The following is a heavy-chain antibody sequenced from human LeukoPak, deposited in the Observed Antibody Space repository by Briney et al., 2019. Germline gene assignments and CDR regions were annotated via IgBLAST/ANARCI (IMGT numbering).Heavy chain of an antibody. J-gene: IGHJ5*02. V-gene: IGHV1-46*01. CDR1: GYTFINNW. CDR2: INPTGTRT. D-gene: IGHD3-10*01. CDR3: ARDNSVGDIAWWFDP. Sequence: ASVKVSCKASGYTFINNWMHWVRQAPGQGLEWIGLINPTGTRTGYAQKFQGRVTMTRDMSTSTDYMELSSLRSEDTAIYYCARDNSVGDIAWWFDPWGQGTLVTVST.